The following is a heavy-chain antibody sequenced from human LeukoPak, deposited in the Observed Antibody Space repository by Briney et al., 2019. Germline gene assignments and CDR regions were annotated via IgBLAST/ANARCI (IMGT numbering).Heavy chain of an antibody. CDR2: VIHVLGVV. D-gene: IGHD5-24*01. Sequence: ASVKVSCKASGGTFSTSSISWVRQAPGQGLEWMGRVIHVLGVVNYAQKFQGRVTITADISTSTAYMELNSLRYEDTAVYYCAKDREMATGGFDIWGQGTMVTVYS. CDR1: GGTFSTSS. J-gene: IGHJ3*02. V-gene: IGHV1-69*04. CDR3: AKDREMATGGFDI.